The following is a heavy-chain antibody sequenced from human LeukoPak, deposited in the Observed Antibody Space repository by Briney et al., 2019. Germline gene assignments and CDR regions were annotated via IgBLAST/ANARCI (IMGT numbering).Heavy chain of an antibody. CDR1: GYSFTSYW. CDR3: ARYYGSGSYSSDY. Sequence: GESLKISCKGSGYSFTSYWIGWVLQMPGKGLEWMGIIHPGDSDTRYSPSFQGQDTISADKSISTAYLQWSSLKASDTAMYYCARYYGSGSYSSDYWGQGTLVTVSS. J-gene: IGHJ4*02. CDR2: IHPGDSDT. D-gene: IGHD3-10*01. V-gene: IGHV5-51*01.